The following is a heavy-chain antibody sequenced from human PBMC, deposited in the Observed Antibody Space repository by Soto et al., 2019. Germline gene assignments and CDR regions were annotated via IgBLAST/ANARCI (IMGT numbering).Heavy chain of an antibody. D-gene: IGHD2-15*01. V-gene: IGHV4-59*01. CDR1: GGSISSYY. CDR3: ARDTSPLGYCSGGSCYVAFDI. Sequence: PSETLSLTCTVSGGSISSYYWSWIRQPPGKGLEWIGYIYYSGSTNYNPSLKSRVTISVDTSKNQFSLKLSSVTAADTAVYYCARDTSPLGYCSGGSCYVAFDIWGQGTMVT. J-gene: IGHJ3*02. CDR2: IYYSGST.